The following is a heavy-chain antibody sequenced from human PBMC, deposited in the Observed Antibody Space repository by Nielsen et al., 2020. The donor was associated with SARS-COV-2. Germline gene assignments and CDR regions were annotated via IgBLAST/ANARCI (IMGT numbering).Heavy chain of an antibody. J-gene: IGHJ5*02. CDR2: INHSGST. CDR3: ARGRTMVRVVRGVAGRFDP. D-gene: IGHD3-10*01. Sequence: WIRQPPGKGLEWIGEINHSGSTNYNPSLKSRVTISADTSKNQFSLKLSSVTAADTAVYYCARGRTMVRVVRGVAGRFDPWGQGTLVTVSS. V-gene: IGHV4-34*01.